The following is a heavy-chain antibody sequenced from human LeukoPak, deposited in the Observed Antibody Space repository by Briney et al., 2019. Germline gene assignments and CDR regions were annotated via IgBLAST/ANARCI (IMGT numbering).Heavy chain of an antibody. V-gene: IGHV3-21*01. CDR2: ISSSSSYI. CDR3: ARGLWFGELFRGSQTN. J-gene: IGHJ4*02. Sequence: PGGSLRLSCAASGFTFSSYSMNWVRQAPGKGLEWVSSISSSSSYIYYADSVKGRLTISRDNAKNSLYLQMNSLRAEDTAVYYCARGLWFGELFRGSQTNWGQGTLVTVSS. CDR1: GFTFSSYS. D-gene: IGHD3-10*01.